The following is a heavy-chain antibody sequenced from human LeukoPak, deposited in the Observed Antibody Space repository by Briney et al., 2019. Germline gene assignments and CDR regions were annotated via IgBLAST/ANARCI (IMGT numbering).Heavy chain of an antibody. V-gene: IGHV3-48*04. Sequence: GGSLRLSCAASGFTFSSYSMNWVRQAPGKGLEWLSYISSSTNTIYYADSVKGRFTISRDNAKNSLYLQMNGLGAEDTAVYYCARELNGYGYYFFDYWGPGTLVTVSS. CDR1: GFTFSSYS. J-gene: IGHJ4*02. D-gene: IGHD3-16*01. CDR3: ARELNGYGYYFFDY. CDR2: ISSSTNTI.